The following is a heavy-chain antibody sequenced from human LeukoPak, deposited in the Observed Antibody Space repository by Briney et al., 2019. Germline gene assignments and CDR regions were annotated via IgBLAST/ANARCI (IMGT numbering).Heavy chain of an antibody. D-gene: IGHD3-10*02. CDR2: IYYSGST. V-gene: IGHV4-59*08. CDR3: ASHMLGALYYGMDV. J-gene: IGHJ6*02. CDR1: GGSISSYY. Sequence: PSETLSLTCTVSGGSISSYYWSWIRQPPGKGLEWIGYIYYSGSTNYNPSLKSRVTISVDTSKNQFSLKLSSVTAADTAVYYCASHMLGALYYGMDVWGQGITVTVSS.